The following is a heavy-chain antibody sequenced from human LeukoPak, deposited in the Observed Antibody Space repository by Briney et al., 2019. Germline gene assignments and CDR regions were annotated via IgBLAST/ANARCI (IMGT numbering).Heavy chain of an antibody. CDR3: ARRLKADMITFGGVIVTANWFDP. J-gene: IGHJ5*02. Sequence: SETLSLTCAVYGGSFSGYYWSWIRQPPGKGLEWIGSIYYSGSTYYNPSLKSRVTISVDTSKNQFSLKLSSVTAADTAVYYCARRLKADMITFGGVIVTANWFDPWGQGTLVTVSS. CDR1: GGSFSGYY. V-gene: IGHV4-34*01. D-gene: IGHD3-16*02. CDR2: IYYSGST.